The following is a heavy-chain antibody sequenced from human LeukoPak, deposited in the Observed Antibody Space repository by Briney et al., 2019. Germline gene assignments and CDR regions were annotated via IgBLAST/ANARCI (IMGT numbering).Heavy chain of an antibody. V-gene: IGHV6-1*01. CDR2: TFYRSKLFN. Sequence: SQTLSLTCAISGDSVSSKSAAWNWIRQSPSRGLEWLGRTFYRSKLFNDYAVSVKSRITIKPDTSKKQFSLHLNSVTPEDTAVYYCARGTGATDVWGQGTMVTVSS. CDR1: GDSVSSKSAA. CDR3: ARGTGATDV. J-gene: IGHJ3*01. D-gene: IGHD1-7*01.